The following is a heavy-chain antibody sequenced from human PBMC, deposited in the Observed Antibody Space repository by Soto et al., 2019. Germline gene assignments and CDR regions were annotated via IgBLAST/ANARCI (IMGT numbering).Heavy chain of an antibody. CDR3: ARDSPVLRFLEW. D-gene: IGHD3-3*01. V-gene: IGHV3-21*01. J-gene: IGHJ4*02. Sequence: GSLRLSCAASGFTFSSYSMNWVCQAPGKGLEWVSSISSSSSYIYYADSVKGRFTISRDNAKNSLYLQMNSLRVEDTAVYYCARDSPVLRFLEWGGQGTLVTVS. CDR1: GFTFSSYS. CDR2: ISSSSSYI.